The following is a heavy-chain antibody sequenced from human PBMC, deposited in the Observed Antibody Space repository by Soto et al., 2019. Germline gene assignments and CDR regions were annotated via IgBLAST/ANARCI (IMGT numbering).Heavy chain of an antibody. CDR2: INQDGSAR. V-gene: IGHV3-7*04. CDR3: ATDEALGL. J-gene: IGHJ4*02. Sequence: GGSLRLSCTASRFTSRYTFSSYWMSWVRQAPGKGLEWVANINQDGSARYYVDSVKGRFTISRDNAKNSLYLQINSLRAEDTAVYYCATDEALGLWGQGTLVTVSS. CDR1: RFTSRYTFSSYW. D-gene: IGHD1-26*01.